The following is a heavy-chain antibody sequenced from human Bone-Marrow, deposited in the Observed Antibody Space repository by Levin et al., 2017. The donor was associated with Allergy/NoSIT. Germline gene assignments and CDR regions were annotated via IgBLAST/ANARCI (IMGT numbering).Heavy chain of an antibody. V-gene: IGHV1-24*01. Sequence: GASVKVSCKVSGYTLTELSMHWVRQAPGKGLEWMGGFDPEDGETIYAQKFQGRVTMTEDTSTDTAYMELSSLRSEDTAVYYCATDATTVANFDYWGQGTLVTVSS. D-gene: IGHD4-23*01. CDR3: ATDATTVANFDY. J-gene: IGHJ4*02. CDR1: GYTLTELS. CDR2: FDPEDGET.